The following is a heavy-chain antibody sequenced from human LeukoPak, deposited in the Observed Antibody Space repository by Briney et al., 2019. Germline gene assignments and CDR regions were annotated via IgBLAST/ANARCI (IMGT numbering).Heavy chain of an antibody. CDR1: GFSLSDHY. CDR2: VRNRANGFIT. Sequence: PGGSLRLSCAASGFSLSDHYMDWVRQAPGKGLEWVGRVRNRANGFITEYAASVKGRFTVSGDASKNSLYLQMNSLKTEDTAVYYCARSGYCGAGTCYSDYFGCWGQGILVTVSS. CDR3: ARSGYCGAGTCYSDYFGC. J-gene: IGHJ4*02. V-gene: IGHV3-72*01. D-gene: IGHD2-15*01.